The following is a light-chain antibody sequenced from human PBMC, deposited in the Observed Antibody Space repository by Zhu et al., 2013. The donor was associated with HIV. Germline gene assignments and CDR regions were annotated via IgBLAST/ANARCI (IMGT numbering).Light chain of an antibody. CDR2: GAS. V-gene: IGKV3-20*01. CDR3: QQYDSSPLT. Sequence: EIVLTQSPATLSLSPGERATLSCGASQSVGSTFLAWYQQKPGQAPRLLIYGASTRATGIPDRFSGSGSGTDFTLTISRLEPEDFAVYYCQQYDSSPLTFGGGTKVEI. CDR1: QSVGSTF. J-gene: IGKJ4*01.